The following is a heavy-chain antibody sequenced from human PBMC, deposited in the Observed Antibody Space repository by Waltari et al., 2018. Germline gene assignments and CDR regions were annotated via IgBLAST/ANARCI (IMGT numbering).Heavy chain of an antibody. CDR2: ISSSSSYI. Sequence: EEQLVESGGGLVKPGGSLRLSCAASGFTFSSYRMDWVRQAPGKGGEWGSSISSSSSYIYYADTVSGRCTISRDNGKNSLLLQMNSLGAEDTAVYYCVRSKASQRKSGMDVWGQGTTVSVSS. CDR1: GFTFSSYR. CDR3: VRSKASQRKSGMDV. V-gene: IGHV3-21*01. J-gene: IGHJ6*02. D-gene: IGHD2-2*01.